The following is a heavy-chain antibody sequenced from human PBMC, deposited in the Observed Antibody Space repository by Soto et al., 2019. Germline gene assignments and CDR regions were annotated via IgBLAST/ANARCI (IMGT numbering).Heavy chain of an antibody. CDR3: ARRNFYYYYMDV. CDR2: IHPGDSDT. V-gene: IGHV5-51*01. J-gene: IGHJ6*03. Sequence: PGESLKISCKGSGYSFSNYWIGWARQMPGKGLEWMGIIHPGDSDTRYSPSFQGQVTISVDKSISTTYLQWSSLKASDTAMYYCARRNFYYYYMDVWGKGTTVTVSS. CDR1: GYSFSNYW.